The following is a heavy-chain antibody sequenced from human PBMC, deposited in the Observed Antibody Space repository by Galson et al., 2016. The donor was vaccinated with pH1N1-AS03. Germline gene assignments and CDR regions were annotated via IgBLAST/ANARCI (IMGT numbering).Heavy chain of an antibody. CDR2: IVPTFTAP. D-gene: IGHD6-19*01. CDR1: GGTIRNFA. V-gene: IGHV1-69*13. Sequence: SVKVSCKASGGTIRNFAISWVRQAPGQGLEWMGRIVPTFTAPKYAQKFQGRLTITADDSATTTYMDLSGLKLEDTAIYYCATIGAVPGLGGYWFDSWGQGTHVIVSS. J-gene: IGHJ5*01. CDR3: ATIGAVPGLGGYWFDS.